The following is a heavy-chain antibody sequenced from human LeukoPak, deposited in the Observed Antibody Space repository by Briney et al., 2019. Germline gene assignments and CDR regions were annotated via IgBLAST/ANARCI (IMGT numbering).Heavy chain of an antibody. V-gene: IGHV4-59*01. J-gene: IGHJ4*02. Sequence: SETLSLTCTVSDASISGYYWSWIRQPPGKGLEWIGSIHFSGSTNYNPSLKSRVTMSVDTSKNQFSLKLSSVTAADTAMYFCARGLHGSGSNYHFDHWGQGTLVTVSS. CDR3: ARGLHGSGSNYHFDH. CDR1: DASISGYY. CDR2: IHFSGST. D-gene: IGHD3-10*01.